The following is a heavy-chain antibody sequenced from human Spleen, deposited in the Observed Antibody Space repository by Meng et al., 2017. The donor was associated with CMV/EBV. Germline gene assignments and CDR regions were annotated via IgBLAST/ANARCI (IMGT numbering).Heavy chain of an antibody. CDR3: AKEPDYHYNSYFGYFDY. V-gene: IGHV3-23*01. CDR2: LSGGGDIT. J-gene: IGHJ4*02. CDR1: FTFSSYA. D-gene: IGHD1-26*01. Sequence: FTFSSYAMGWVRQAPGKGLEWVSALSGGGDITYYADSVKGRFTISRDNSRNTLYLEMNSLRAEDTAVYYCAKEPDYHYNSYFGYFDYWGQGTLVTVSS.